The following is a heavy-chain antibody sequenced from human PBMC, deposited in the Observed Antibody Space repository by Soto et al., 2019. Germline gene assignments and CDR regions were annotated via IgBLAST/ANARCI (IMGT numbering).Heavy chain of an antibody. D-gene: IGHD4-17*01. CDR1: GFSLSSDGLG. Sequence: SVPTLVNPTQTLTLTCTVSGFSLSSDGLGVGWTRQPPGKALEWLALINWNDAKYYSTSLKTRLTISKDTSKNQVVLRMTNVDPEDTATYYCARAAYGDYLLGMDVWGQGTTVTVSS. J-gene: IGHJ6*02. V-gene: IGHV2-70*01. CDR3: ARAAYGDYLLGMDV. CDR2: INWNDAK.